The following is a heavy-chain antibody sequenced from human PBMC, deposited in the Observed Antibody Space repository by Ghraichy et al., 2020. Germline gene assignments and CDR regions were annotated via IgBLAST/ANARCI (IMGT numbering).Heavy chain of an antibody. J-gene: IGHJ6*02. CDR2: INHSGST. CDR3: ARLAIAARPRRWLDYYGMDV. Sequence: ETLSLTCAVYGGSFSGYYWSWIRQPPGKGLEWIGEINHSGSTNYNPSLKSRVTISVDTSKTQFSLKLSSVTAADTAVYYCARLAIAARPRRWLDYYGMDVWGQGTTVTVSS. CDR1: GGSFSGYY. V-gene: IGHV4-34*01. D-gene: IGHD6-6*01.